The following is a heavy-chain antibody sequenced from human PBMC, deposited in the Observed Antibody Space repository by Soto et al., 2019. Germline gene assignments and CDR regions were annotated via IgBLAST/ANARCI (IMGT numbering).Heavy chain of an antibody. CDR3: TRERLVVVPFDH. CDR2: IRSKAHGGTT. V-gene: IGHV3-49*03. Sequence: PGGSLRLSCTASGFTFGDYAMSWFRQAPGKGLEWIGFIRSKAHGGTTEYAASVKGRFTISRDDSKSIAYLQMNSLKTDDTAVYYCTRERLVVVPFDHWGQGTLVTVSS. CDR1: GFTFGDYA. D-gene: IGHD3-22*01. J-gene: IGHJ4*02.